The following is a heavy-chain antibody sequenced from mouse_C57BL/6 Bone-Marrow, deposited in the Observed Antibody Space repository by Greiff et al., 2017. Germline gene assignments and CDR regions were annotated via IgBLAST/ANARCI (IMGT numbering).Heavy chain of an antibody. D-gene: IGHD2-5*01. CDR2: IDPSDSYT. V-gene: IGHV1-50*01. CDR1: GYTFTSYW. CDR3: APSYDSNYVGSFFDY. Sequence: QVQLKQPGAELVKPGASVKLSCKASGYTFTSYWMQWVKQRPGQGLEWIGEIDPSDSYTNYNQKFKGKATLTVDTSASTAYMQLSSLTSEDSAVYYCAPSYDSNYVGSFFDYWGQGTTLTVSS. J-gene: IGHJ2*01.